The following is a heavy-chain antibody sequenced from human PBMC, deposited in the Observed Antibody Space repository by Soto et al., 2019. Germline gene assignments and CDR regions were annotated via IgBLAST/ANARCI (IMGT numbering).Heavy chain of an antibody. CDR2: ISAYNGNT. J-gene: IGHJ5*02. CDR3: ARLKQDYAVA. Sequence: ASVKVSCKSSGYTFTSYGISCVRQAPGQGLEWMGWISAYNGNTAYAQKFQGRVTMTRNTSISTAYMELSSLRSEDTAVYYCARLKQDYAVAWGQGTLVTVST. CDR1: GYTFTSYG. V-gene: IGHV1-18*01. D-gene: IGHD3-16*01.